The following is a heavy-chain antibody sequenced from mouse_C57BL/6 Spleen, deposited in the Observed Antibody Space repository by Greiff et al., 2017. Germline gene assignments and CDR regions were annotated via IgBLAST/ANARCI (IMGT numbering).Heavy chain of an antibody. V-gene: IGHV14-2*01. CDR3: AHYYGSSPFDY. CDR1: GFNIKDYY. D-gene: IGHD1-1*01. CDR2: IDPEDGET. Sequence: VHVKQSGAELVKPGASVKLSCTASGFNIKDYYMHWVKQRTEQGLEWIGRIDPEDGETKYAPKFQGKATITADTSSNTAYLQLSSLTSEDTAVYYCAHYYGSSPFDYWGQGTTLTVSS. J-gene: IGHJ2*01.